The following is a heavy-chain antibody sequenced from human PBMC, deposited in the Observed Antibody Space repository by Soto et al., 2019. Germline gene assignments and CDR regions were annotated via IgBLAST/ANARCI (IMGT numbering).Heavy chain of an antibody. V-gene: IGHV3-64*04. CDR2: ISINWIST. D-gene: IGHD1-26*01. CDR1: GFNFISYT. Sequence: GGSQRLSCTVFGFNFISYTMHWFRQAPGKGVEDFSDISINWISTTYADSVKGRFTISRDNAKNMLNLQMNSLRAEVTAVYYCVRDDIGLGIDFWGLGTLVTVS. CDR3: VRDDIGLGIDF. J-gene: IGHJ4*02.